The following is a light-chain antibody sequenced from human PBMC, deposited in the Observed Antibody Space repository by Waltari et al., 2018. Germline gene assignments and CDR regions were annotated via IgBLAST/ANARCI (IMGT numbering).Light chain of an antibody. CDR2: VNRDGSH. CDR3: QTWGTGIQV. Sequence: QLVLTQSPSASASLGASVKLTCTLSSGHSSYAIAWHQQQPAKGPRYLMKVNRDGSHKKGDGIPDRFSGSSSVTERYLTISSLQSEDEADYYCQTWGTGIQVFGGGTKLTVL. J-gene: IGLJ2*01. V-gene: IGLV4-69*01. CDR1: SGHSSYA.